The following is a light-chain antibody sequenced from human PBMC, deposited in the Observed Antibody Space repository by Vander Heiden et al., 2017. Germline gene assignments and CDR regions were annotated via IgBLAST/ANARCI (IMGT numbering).Light chain of an antibody. CDR3: HQYGSSPWT. J-gene: IGKJ1*01. CDR2: GAS. V-gene: IGKV3-20*01. CDR1: RAISSAY. Sequence: IVLPQPPGPLSLSPGESATLSCTARRAISSAYFAWYLQRPGQPPRLLIYGASVRAGGVPDRFIGSGSGSDFTLIIRRLEAEDFAVYYCHQYGSSPWTFGHGTKVEVK.